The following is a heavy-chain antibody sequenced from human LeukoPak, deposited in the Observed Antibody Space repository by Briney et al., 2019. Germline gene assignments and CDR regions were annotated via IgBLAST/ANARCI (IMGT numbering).Heavy chain of an antibody. Sequence: GGSLRLSCAASGFTVSSNYMSWVRQAPGKGLEWGSVIYSGGSTYYADSGKGRFTISRDNSKNTLYLQMNSLRAEDTAVYYCARTLGGDWFDPWGQGTLVTVSS. CDR1: GFTVSSNY. J-gene: IGHJ5*02. V-gene: IGHV3-53*01. D-gene: IGHD3-16*01. CDR3: ARTLGGDWFDP. CDR2: IYSGGST.